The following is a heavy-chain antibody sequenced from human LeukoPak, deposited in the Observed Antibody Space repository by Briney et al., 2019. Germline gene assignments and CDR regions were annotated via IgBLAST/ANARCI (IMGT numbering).Heavy chain of an antibody. CDR2: MNPNSGNT. CDR1: GYTFTSYD. J-gene: IGHJ6*02. V-gene: IGHV1-8*01. CDR3: ARGGGSGWPYYYYYGMDV. D-gene: IGHD6-19*01. Sequence: ASVKVSCKASGYTFTSYDINWVRQATGQGLEWMGWMNPNSGNTGYAQKLQGRVTMTRNTSISTAYVELSSLRSEDTAVYYCARGGGSGWPYYYYYGMDVWGQGTTVTVSS.